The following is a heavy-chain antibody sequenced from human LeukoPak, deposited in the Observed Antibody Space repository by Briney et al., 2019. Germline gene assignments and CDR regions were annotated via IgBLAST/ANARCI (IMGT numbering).Heavy chain of an antibody. D-gene: IGHD2-15*01. CDR2: IYYSGST. CDR3: ARLTGTVYDIVVVRGY. J-gene: IGHJ4*02. Sequence: PSETLSLTCTVSGGSISSSSYYWGWLRQPPGKGLEWIVSIYYSGSTYYNPSLKRRVTISVDTSKNQFSLKLSSVTAADTAVYYCARLTGTVYDIVVVRGYWGQGTLVTVSS. V-gene: IGHV4-39*01. CDR1: GGSISSSSYY.